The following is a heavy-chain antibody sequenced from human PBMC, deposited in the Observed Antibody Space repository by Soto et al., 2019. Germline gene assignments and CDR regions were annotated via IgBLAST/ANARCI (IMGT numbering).Heavy chain of an antibody. D-gene: IGHD6-19*01. CDR1: GFTFSSYA. J-gene: IGHJ5*02. CDR2: ISGSGGNT. CDR3: AKDAFSSGPPRWVDP. V-gene: IGHV3-23*01. Sequence: EVQLLESGGGLVQPGGSLRLSCAASGFTFSSYAMSWVRQAPGKGLEWVSAISGSGGNTYYADSVKGRFTISRDNSKNTLDLQKNSPRAEDTAVYYCAKDAFSSGPPRWVDPWGQGTLVTVSS.